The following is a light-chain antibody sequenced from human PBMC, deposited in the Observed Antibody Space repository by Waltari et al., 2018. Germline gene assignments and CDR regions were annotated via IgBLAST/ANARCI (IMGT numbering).Light chain of an antibody. CDR1: QSVSSNY. V-gene: IGKV3-20*01. J-gene: IGKJ1*01. Sequence: EIVLTQSPGTLSLSPGERATLSCRASQSVSSNYLAWYQQKPGQAPRLLIYGASSMSTGIPDRFSGSGSGTDFTLTISRLEPEDFAVYYCQQYGSSPRTFGQGTKVEIK. CDR3: QQYGSSPRT. CDR2: GAS.